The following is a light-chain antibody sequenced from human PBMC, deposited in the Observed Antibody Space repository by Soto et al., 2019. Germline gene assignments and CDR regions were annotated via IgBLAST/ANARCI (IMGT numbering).Light chain of an antibody. CDR3: QHNNGYSWT. V-gene: IGKV1-5*01. CDR2: DAS. CDR1: QSIRSW. J-gene: IGKJ1*01. Sequence: DIQMTQSPSSLSVSVGDRVTITCRASQSIRSWLAWYQQKPGKAPKVLIYDASSLESGVPSRFSGSGSGTEFTLTISSLQPDDFATYYCQHNNGYSWTFGQGTKVDNK.